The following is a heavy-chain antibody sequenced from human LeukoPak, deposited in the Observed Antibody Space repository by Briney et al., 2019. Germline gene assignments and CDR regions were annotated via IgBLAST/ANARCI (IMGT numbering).Heavy chain of an antibody. Sequence: GGSLRLSCAASGFTFSSYEMNWVSQAPGKGLEWVSYISSSGSTIYYADSLKGRFTISRDNAKNSLYLQMNSLRAEDTAVYYCARDPAGYCSGGSCFDYWGQGTLVTVSS. CDR3: ARDPAGYCSGGSCFDY. CDR2: ISSSGSTI. CDR1: GFTFSSYE. V-gene: IGHV3-48*03. J-gene: IGHJ4*02. D-gene: IGHD2-15*01.